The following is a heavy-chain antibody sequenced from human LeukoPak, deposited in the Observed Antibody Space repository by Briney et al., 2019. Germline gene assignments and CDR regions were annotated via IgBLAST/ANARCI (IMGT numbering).Heavy chain of an antibody. V-gene: IGHV3-66*02. J-gene: IGHJ5*02. Sequence: GGSLRLSCAASGFSVSSTYMSWVRQAPGKGLEWVSLIYTSGSTFYAVSVMGRFTISRDNSKNTLFLQMNSLRAEDSAVYYCTSDRAGTQSWVEFDLWGQGTLVTVSS. CDR1: GFSVSSTY. CDR2: IYTSGST. D-gene: IGHD3-10*01. CDR3: TSDRAGTQSWVEFDL.